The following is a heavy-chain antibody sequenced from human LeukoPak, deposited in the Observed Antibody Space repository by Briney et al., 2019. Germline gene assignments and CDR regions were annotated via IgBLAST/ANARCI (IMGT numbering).Heavy chain of an antibody. D-gene: IGHD4-17*01. CDR3: ARSRRDGDYLFNAFDI. CDR1: GFIFRNYG. Sequence: PGGSLRLSCAASGFIFRNYGMNWVRQAPGKGLEWVSSLSTSSSYIYYADSVKGRFTVSRDNARNSLELQMNSLRAEDTAVYYCARSRRDGDYLFNAFDIWGQGTMVTVSS. CDR2: LSTSSSYI. J-gene: IGHJ3*02. V-gene: IGHV3-21*01.